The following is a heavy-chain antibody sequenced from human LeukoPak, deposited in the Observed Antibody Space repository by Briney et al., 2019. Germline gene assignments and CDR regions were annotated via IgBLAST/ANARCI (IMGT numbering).Heavy chain of an antibody. J-gene: IGHJ4*02. D-gene: IGHD7-27*01. V-gene: IGHV4-30-4*01. CDR3: ARVETGDFGY. Sequence: SETLSLTCTVSGGSISSGDNYWSWIRQPPGKGLEWIGYIYYSGSTYYNPSLKSRVTISVDTSKNQFSLKLSSVTAADTAVYYCARVETGDFGYWGQGTLVTISS. CDR2: IYYSGST. CDR1: GGSISSGDNY.